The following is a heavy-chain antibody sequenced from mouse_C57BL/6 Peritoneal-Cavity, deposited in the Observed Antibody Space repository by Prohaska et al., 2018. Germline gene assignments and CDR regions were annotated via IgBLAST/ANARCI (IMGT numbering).Heavy chain of an antibody. CDR3: MRYGDYWYFDV. J-gene: IGHJ1*03. D-gene: IGHD2-13*01. CDR2: INSDGSAI. V-gene: IGHV11-2*01. Sequence: EVQLLETGGGLVQPGGSRGLSCEGSGFTFSGFWMSWVLRETGKTMELIVDINSDGSAINYAPSIKDRFIIFRDNDKSTLYLQMSNVRSEDTATYFCMRYGDYWYFDVWGTGTTVTVSS. CDR1: GFTFSGFW.